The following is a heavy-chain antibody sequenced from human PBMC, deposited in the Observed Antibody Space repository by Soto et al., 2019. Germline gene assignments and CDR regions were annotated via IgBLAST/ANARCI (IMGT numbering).Heavy chain of an antibody. Sequence: PGGSLRLSCAASGFRFSDHYMTWIRQAPGKGLEWVSKIRGGGTTMYYADSVKGRFTVSRDNAKNSLYLQMNSLRAEDTAVYYCAGDPYYYGSAFWGQGTQVTVSS. CDR2: IRGGGTTM. CDR1: GFRFSDHY. V-gene: IGHV3-11*01. CDR3: AGDPYYYGSAF. D-gene: IGHD3-10*01. J-gene: IGHJ4*02.